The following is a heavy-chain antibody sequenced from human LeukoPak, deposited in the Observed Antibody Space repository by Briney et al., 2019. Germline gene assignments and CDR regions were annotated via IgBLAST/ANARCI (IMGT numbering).Heavy chain of an antibody. Sequence: ASVKVSCKASGGTFSSYTISWVRQAPGQGLEWMGRIIPIFGTANYAQKFQGRVTITTDESTSTAYMELSSLRSEDTAVYYCAKQEANTDWFDPWGQGTLVTVSS. CDR1: GGTFSSYT. J-gene: IGHJ5*02. V-gene: IGHV1-69*05. D-gene: IGHD2-8*02. CDR3: AKQEANTDWFDP. CDR2: IIPIFGTA.